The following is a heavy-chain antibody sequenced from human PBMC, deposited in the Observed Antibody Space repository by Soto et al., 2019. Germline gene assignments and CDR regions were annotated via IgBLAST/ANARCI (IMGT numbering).Heavy chain of an antibody. Sequence: QVQLQESGPGLVKPSQTLSLTCTVSGGSISSVGYYWSWIRQHPGKGLEWIGDIYYSGSTYYNPSPKSRVTTSIDTSKNQFSLKLHSVTAADTAVYYCATVRVTFDYYFDYWGQGTLVTVSS. CDR1: GGSISSVGYY. D-gene: IGHD4-4*01. V-gene: IGHV4-31*03. CDR2: IYYSGST. CDR3: ATVRVTFDYYFDY. J-gene: IGHJ4*02.